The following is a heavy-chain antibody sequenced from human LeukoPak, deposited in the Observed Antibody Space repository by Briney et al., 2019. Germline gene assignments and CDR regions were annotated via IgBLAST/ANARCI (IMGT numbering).Heavy chain of an antibody. Sequence: RTSETLSLTCTVSGGSISSSSYYWGWIRQPPGKRLKWIGSIYYSGSTYYNPSLKSRVTISVDTSKNQFSLKLSSVTAADTAVYYCARVERMRGPATVTTRWFDPWGQRTLVTVSS. CDR1: GGSISSSSYY. J-gene: IGHJ5*02. CDR2: IYYSGST. CDR3: ARVERMRGPATVTTRWFDP. V-gene: IGHV4-39*07. D-gene: IGHD4-11*01.